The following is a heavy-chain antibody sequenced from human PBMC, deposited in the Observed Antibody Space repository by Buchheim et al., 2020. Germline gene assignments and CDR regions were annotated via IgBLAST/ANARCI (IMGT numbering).Heavy chain of an antibody. CDR1: GGSISSGSYY. D-gene: IGHD5-18*01. Sequence: QVQLQESGPGLVKPSQTLSLTCTVPGGSISSGSYYWSWIRQPAGKGLEWIGRIYTSGSTNYNPSLKSRVTISVDTSKNQFSLKLSSVTAADTAVYYCARDVDTAMVYFDYWGQGTL. CDR3: ARDVDTAMVYFDY. CDR2: IYTSGST. J-gene: IGHJ4*02. V-gene: IGHV4-61*02.